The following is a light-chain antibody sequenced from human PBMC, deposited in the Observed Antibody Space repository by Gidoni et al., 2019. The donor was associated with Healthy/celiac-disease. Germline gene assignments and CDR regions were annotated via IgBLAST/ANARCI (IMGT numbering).Light chain of an antibody. Sequence: EIVMTQSPDSLAVSLGERATINCKSSQSVLYSSNNKNYLAWYQQKPGHPPKLLIYWASTRESGVPDRFSGSGSGTDFTLTISSLQAEDVAVYYCQQYYSTPLTFGGGTKVEIK. CDR1: QSVLYSSNNKNY. J-gene: IGKJ4*01. V-gene: IGKV4-1*01. CDR2: WAS. CDR3: QQYYSTPLT.